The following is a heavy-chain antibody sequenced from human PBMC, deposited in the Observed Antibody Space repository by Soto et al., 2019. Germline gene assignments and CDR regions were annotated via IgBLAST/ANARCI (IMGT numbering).Heavy chain of an antibody. V-gene: IGHV3-30*18. Sequence: QVQLVESGGGVVQPGRSLRLSCAASGFTFSSYGMHWVRQAPGKGLEWVAVISYDGSNKYYADSVKGRFTISRDNSKNXXYLQMNSLRAEDTAVYYCAKGTETRYSSGWYEFDYWGQGTLVTVSS. CDR2: ISYDGSNK. D-gene: IGHD6-19*01. CDR1: GFTFSSYG. CDR3: AKGTETRYSSGWYEFDY. J-gene: IGHJ4*02.